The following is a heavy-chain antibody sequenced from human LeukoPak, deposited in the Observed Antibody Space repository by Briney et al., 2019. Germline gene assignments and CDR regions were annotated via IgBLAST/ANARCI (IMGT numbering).Heavy chain of an antibody. Sequence: SETLSLTCTVSGGSIATSYWSWIRQSPGKGLEWIGYVSYSGNTNYNPSLKSRVTVSVDSSKNQFSLKLSSVTAADTAVYYCAQQLYTSMSPIDYWGQGTLVTVSS. J-gene: IGHJ4*02. CDR2: VSYSGNT. V-gene: IGHV4-59*08. CDR3: AQQLYTSMSPIDY. CDR1: GGSIATSY. D-gene: IGHD5-18*01.